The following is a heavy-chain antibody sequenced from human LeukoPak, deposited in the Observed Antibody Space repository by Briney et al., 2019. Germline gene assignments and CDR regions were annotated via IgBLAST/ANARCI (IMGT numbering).Heavy chain of an antibody. V-gene: IGHV1-69*13. CDR1: GGTFSSYA. CDR3: ARDDYGGKEFDY. J-gene: IGHJ4*02. D-gene: IGHD4-23*01. CDR2: IIPIFGTA. Sequence: SVKVSCKASGGTFSSYAISWVRQAPGQGLEWMGGIIPIFGTANYAQKFQGRVTITADESTSTAYVELSSLRSEDTAVYYCARDDYGGKEFDYWGQGTLVTVSS.